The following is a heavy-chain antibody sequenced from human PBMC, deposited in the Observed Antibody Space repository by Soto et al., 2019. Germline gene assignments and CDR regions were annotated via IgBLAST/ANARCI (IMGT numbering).Heavy chain of an antibody. J-gene: IGHJ5*02. CDR2: THYSGST. D-gene: IGHD3-16*01. CDR3: ARGGRRYNWFGP. CDR1: GGSISSYY. Sequence: PSETLSLTCTVSGGSISSYYWSWIRQPPGKGLEWIGNTHYSGSTNYNPSLKSRVTISVDTSKNQFSLKLSSVTAADTAVYYCARGGRRYNWFGPWGQGTLVTV. V-gene: IGHV4-59*01.